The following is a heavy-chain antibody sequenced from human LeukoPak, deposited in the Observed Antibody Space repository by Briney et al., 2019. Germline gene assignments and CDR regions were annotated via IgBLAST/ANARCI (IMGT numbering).Heavy chain of an antibody. CDR1: GYTFTNYD. Sequence: ASVKVPCKASGYTFTNYDINWVRQATGQGLEWMGWMNPNNGNTGSAQNFQGRLTMTRNTSISTAYMELSSLRSDDTAVYYCARVPPGRANYWGQGTLVTVSS. CDR3: ARVPPGRANY. D-gene: IGHD2-15*01. CDR2: MNPNNGNT. V-gene: IGHV1-8*01. J-gene: IGHJ4*02.